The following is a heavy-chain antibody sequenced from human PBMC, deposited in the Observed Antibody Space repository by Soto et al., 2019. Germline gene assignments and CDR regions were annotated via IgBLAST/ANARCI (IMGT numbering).Heavy chain of an antibody. V-gene: IGHV3-74*01. CDR2: INSDGSST. D-gene: IGHD1-26*01. Sequence: EVQLVESGGGLVQPGGSLRLSCAASGFTFSSYWMHWVRQAPGKGLVWVSRINSDGSSTSYADSVKGRFTISRDNAKNTLYLQMERLRAEDTAVYSCARGGRGGSFDYWYFDLWGRGTLVTVSS. CDR3: ARGGRGGSFDYWYFDL. J-gene: IGHJ2*01. CDR1: GFTFSSYW.